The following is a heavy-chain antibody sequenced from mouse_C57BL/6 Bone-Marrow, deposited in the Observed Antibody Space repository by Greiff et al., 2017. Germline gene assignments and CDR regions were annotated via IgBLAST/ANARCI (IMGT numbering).Heavy chain of an antibody. V-gene: IGHV1-52*01. CDR2: IDPSDSET. Sequence: VQLQQPGAELVRPGSSVKLSCKASGYTFTSYWMHWVKQRPIQGLEWIGNIDPSDSETHYNQKFKDKATLTVDKSSSTAYMQLSSLTSEDSAVYYCARGGSRPYFDYWGQGTTLTVSS. CDR1: GYTFTSYW. J-gene: IGHJ2*01. CDR3: ARGGSRPYFDY.